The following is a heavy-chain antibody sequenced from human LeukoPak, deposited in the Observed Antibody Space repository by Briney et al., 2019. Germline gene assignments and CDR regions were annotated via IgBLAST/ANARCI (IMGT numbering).Heavy chain of an antibody. CDR2: IYYSGST. CDR3: ARHLRSSGYYMVLEY. Sequence: SETLSLTCTVSGGSISSSSYYWGWIRQPPGKGLEWIGSIYYSGSTYYNPSLKSRVTISVDTSKNQFSLKLSSVTAADTAVYYCARHLRSSGYYMVLEYWGQGTLVTVSS. D-gene: IGHD3-22*01. J-gene: IGHJ4*02. CDR1: GGSISSSSYY. V-gene: IGHV4-39*01.